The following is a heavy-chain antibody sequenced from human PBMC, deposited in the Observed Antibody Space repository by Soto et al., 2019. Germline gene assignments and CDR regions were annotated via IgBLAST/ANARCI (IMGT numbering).Heavy chain of an antibody. V-gene: IGHV4-34*01. J-gene: IGHJ4*02. CDR1: GGSLSGYY. CDR2: INHSGST. D-gene: IGHD3-22*01. CDR3: ASHDSSGYYFGY. Sequence: SETLSLTCAVYGGSLSGYYWSWIRQPPGKGLEWIGEINHSGSTDYNPSLKSRVTTSVDTSKNQFSLKLSSVTAADTAVYYCASHDSSGYYFGYWGQGTLVPSPQ.